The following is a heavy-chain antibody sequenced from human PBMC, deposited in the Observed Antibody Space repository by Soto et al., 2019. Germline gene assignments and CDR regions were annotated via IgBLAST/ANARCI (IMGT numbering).Heavy chain of an antibody. D-gene: IGHD2-21*01. V-gene: IGHV3-23*01. Sequence: EVQLLESGGGLVQPGGSLRLSCAASGFPFSTSAMNWVRQAPGKGLEWVSAISGSGGSTYYADSVKGRFTISRDNSKNTLYLQMNSLRAEDTAVYYCAKSLLWWEDAFDIWGQGTMVTVSS. CDR2: ISGSGGST. J-gene: IGHJ3*02. CDR3: AKSLLWWEDAFDI. CDR1: GFPFSTSA.